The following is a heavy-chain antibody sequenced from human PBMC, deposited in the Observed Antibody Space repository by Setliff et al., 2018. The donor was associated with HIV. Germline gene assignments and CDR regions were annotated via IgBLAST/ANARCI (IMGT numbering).Heavy chain of an antibody. D-gene: IGHD3-3*01. V-gene: IGHV1-8*02. CDR3: AREGNFWRVFDP. Sequence: ASVKVSCKASGYTFTSYGISWVRQATGQGLEWMGWMNPNNGNTGYAQKFQGRVTMTRNTSISTAYMELSSLRSEDTAVYYCAREGNFWRVFDPWGQGTLVTVSS. J-gene: IGHJ5*02. CDR2: MNPNNGNT. CDR1: GYTFTSYG.